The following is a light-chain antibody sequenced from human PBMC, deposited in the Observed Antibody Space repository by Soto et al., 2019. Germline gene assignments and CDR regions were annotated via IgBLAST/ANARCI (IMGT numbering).Light chain of an antibody. CDR2: DAS. V-gene: IGKV1-33*01. CDR1: QDISNY. Sequence: DNQMTESPSSLSASVGARVTITWQARQDISNYFNGYQQKPGKAPTLLIDDASNLETAVPSRFSGSGSGTDFTSSIGSRLPEYIATYYCQQYDNLLTFGGGTKVEIK. CDR3: QQYDNLLT. J-gene: IGKJ4*01.